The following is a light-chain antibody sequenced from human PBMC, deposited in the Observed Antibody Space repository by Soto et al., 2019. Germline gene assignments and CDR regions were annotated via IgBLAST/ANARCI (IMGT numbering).Light chain of an antibody. CDR3: QQSYRTPQT. Sequence: DIQITKSPSALSASVGARVTITCRASQSITSYLNWYQQKPGKAPKLLIYTTSNLQSGVPSRFSGSGSGTAFTLTISSLQAEDFATYYCQQSYRTPQTFGQGTKVDI. J-gene: IGKJ1*01. V-gene: IGKV1-39*01. CDR1: QSITSY. CDR2: TTS.